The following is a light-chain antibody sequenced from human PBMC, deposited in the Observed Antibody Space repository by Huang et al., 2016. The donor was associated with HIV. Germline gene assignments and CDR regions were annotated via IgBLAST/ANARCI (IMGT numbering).Light chain of an antibody. CDR3: QHYGTLFT. J-gene: IGKJ2*01. Sequence: EIILTQSPATLSLSPGERATLSCRASQSVSGSNLAWYQQKLGQAPRLLIYGASTRATGLPDMFSASGSGTYFTLTISRLDPEDFAVYYCQHYGTLFTFGQGTEVEIK. CDR1: QSVSGSN. CDR2: GAS. V-gene: IGKV3-20*01.